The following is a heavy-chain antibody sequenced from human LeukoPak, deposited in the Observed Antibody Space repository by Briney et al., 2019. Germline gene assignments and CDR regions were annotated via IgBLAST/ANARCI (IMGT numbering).Heavy chain of an antibody. CDR1: GSTFTSYD. D-gene: IGHD3-16*01. CDR2: MNPNSGNT. V-gene: IGHV1-8*03. J-gene: IGHJ5*02. CDR3: ARGRKAYRKTPNWFDP. Sequence: GASVKVSCKASGSTFTSYDINWVRQATGQGLEWMGWMNPNSGNTGYAQKFQGRVTITRNTSISTAYMELSSLRSEDTAAYYCARGRKAYRKTPNWFDPWGQGTLVTVSS.